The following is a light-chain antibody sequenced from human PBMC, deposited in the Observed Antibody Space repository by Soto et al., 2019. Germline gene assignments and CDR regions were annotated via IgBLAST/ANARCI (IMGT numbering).Light chain of an antibody. Sequence: QSVLTQPPSASCTPGQRVNISCSGSSSNIGSNYVYWYRQFPGTAPKLLIQRNNQRPSGVPARFSGSKSGTSASLAISGLRSEDEADYYCGGWDDSLSGPVFGGGTKVTVL. V-gene: IGLV1-47*01. J-gene: IGLJ2*01. CDR3: GGWDDSLSGPV. CDR1: SSNIGSNY. CDR2: RNN.